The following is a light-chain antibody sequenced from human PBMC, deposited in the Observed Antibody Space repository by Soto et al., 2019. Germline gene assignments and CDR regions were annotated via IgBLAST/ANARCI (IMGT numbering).Light chain of an antibody. V-gene: IGKV3-15*01. J-gene: IGKJ4*01. CDR2: DAS. Sequence: EIVMTHSTATLSVSQGEGATLSCKASQNVYNNLAWYQQRPGQPPRLLIYDASTRATGISARFSGSGYGTEFTLTISSLQSEDFAVYFCQQCRNWPLTFGGGTKVEIK. CDR1: QNVYNN. CDR3: QQCRNWPLT.